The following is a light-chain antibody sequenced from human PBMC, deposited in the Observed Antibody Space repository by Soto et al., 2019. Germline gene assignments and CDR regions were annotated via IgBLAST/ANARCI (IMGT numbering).Light chain of an antibody. Sequence: QSVLTQPASVSGSPGQSITIFCTGTSSDVGGYNYVSWYQQHPGKAPKLMIYDVSNRPSGVSNRFSGSKSGNTASLTISGLQAEDEADYYCSSYTSSSPLWVFGTGTKSPS. J-gene: IGLJ1*01. V-gene: IGLV2-14*01. CDR1: SSDVGGYNY. CDR2: DVS. CDR3: SSYTSSSPLWV.